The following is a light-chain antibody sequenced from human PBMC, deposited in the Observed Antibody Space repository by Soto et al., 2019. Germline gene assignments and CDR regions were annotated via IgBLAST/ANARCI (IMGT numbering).Light chain of an antibody. CDR3: AAWDDSLSGRV. CDR1: SSNIGTNF. V-gene: IGLV1-47*02. Sequence: QSVLTQPPSASGTPGQRVTISCSGSSSNIGTNFVSWYQQLPGAAPKLLFDSNNQRPSGVPDRFSGSQSGTSASLAISGLRSEDEANYYCAAWDDSLSGRVFGGGTKLTVL. CDR2: SNN. J-gene: IGLJ2*01.